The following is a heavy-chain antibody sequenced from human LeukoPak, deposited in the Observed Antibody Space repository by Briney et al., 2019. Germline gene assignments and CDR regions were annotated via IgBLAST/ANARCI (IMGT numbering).Heavy chain of an antibody. CDR2: IYPGDSDT. CDR1: GYSFTNYW. CDR3: ARSCGYSSGWYGY. V-gene: IGHV5-51*01. Sequence: GESLKIFCKGSGYSFTNYWISWGRQMPGKGLEWMGIIYPGDSDTRYSPSFQGQVTISADKSISTAYLQWSSLKASDTAMYNCARSCGYSSGWYGYWGQGTLVTVSS. D-gene: IGHD6-19*01. J-gene: IGHJ4*02.